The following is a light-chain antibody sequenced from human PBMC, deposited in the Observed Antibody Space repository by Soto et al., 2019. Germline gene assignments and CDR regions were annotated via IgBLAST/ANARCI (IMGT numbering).Light chain of an antibody. V-gene: IGLV2-23*01. J-gene: IGLJ1*01. CDR3: CSYASSSTYV. CDR2: EGS. Sequence: QSVLTQPASLSGSPGQSITISCTGTSSDVGSCKLVSWFQQHPGKAPKLMIYEGSKRPSGGSNRFSGSKSGNTASLTISGLQAEDEADYYCCSYASSSTYVFGTGTKVTVL. CDR1: SSDVGSCKL.